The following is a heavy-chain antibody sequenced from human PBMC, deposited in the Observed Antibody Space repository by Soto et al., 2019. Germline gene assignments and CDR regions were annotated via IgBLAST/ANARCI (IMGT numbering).Heavy chain of an antibody. CDR1: GYSISSGCY. Sequence: ETLALTCTVSGYSISSGCYWAWIRQPPGKGPEWIASIYHGGTTFYNPSLKSRITISVDTSNNQFSLKLTSVTAADTAVYYCARVHVMVVAGSTFDYWGHGTLVTVSS. CDR3: ARVHVMVVAGSTFDY. J-gene: IGHJ4*01. CDR2: IYHGGTT. V-gene: IGHV4-38-2*02. D-gene: IGHD6-19*01.